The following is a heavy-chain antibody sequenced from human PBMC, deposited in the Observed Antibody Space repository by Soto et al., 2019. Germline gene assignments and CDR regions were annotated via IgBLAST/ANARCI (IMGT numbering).Heavy chain of an antibody. J-gene: IGHJ3*02. CDR2: INAGNGNT. CDR1: GYTFTSYA. Sequence: ASVKVSCKASGYTFTSYAMHWVRQAPGQRLEWMGWINAGNGNTKYSQKFQGRVTITRDTSASTAYMELSSLRSEDTAVYYCARGRGPYKGWLRPYDAFDIWGQGTMVTVSS. D-gene: IGHD5-12*01. CDR3: ARGRGPYKGWLRPYDAFDI. V-gene: IGHV1-3*01.